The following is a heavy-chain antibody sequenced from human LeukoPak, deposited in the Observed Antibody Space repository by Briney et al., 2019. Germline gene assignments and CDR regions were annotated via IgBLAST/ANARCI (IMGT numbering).Heavy chain of an antibody. CDR3: ARDNAPYTSSSSGLGLFDY. CDR1: GFTVSSNY. D-gene: IGHD6-6*01. J-gene: IGHJ4*02. CDR2: IYSGGST. Sequence: HPGGSLRLSCAASGFTVSSNYMSWVRQAPGKGLEWVSVIYSGGSTYYADSVKGRFTISGDNSKNTLYLQMNSLRVEDTAVYYCARDNAPYTSSSSGLGLFDYWGQGTLVTVSS. V-gene: IGHV3-53*01.